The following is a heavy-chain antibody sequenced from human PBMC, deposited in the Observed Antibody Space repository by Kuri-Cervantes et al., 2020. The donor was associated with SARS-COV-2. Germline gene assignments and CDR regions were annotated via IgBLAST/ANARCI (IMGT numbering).Heavy chain of an antibody. CDR2: ISSSSSTI. CDR3: ARDLASTDIVVLDYYGMDV. V-gene: IGHV3-48*01. CDR1: GFTFSSYS. Sequence: GGSLRLSCAASGFTFSSYSMNWVRQAPGKGLEWVSYISSSSSTIYYADSVKGRFTISRDNAKNSLYLQMNSLRAEDTAVYYCARDLASTDIVVLDYYGMDVWGQGTTVTVSS. J-gene: IGHJ6*02. D-gene: IGHD2-15*01.